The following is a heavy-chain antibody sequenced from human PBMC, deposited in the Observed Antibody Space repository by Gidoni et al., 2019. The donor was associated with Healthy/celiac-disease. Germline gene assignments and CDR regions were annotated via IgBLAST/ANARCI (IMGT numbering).Heavy chain of an antibody. CDR2: IYSGGST. D-gene: IGHD3-9*01. CDR3: ARAYPNPHVLRYFGDYYFDY. Sequence: GLEWVSVIYSGGSTYYADSVKVRFTISRDNSKNTLYLQMNSLRAEDTAVYYCARAYPNPHVLRYFGDYYFDYWGQGTLVTVSS. V-gene: IGHV3-53*01. J-gene: IGHJ4*02.